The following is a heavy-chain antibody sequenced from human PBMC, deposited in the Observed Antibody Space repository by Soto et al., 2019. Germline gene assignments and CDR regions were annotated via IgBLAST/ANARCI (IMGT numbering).Heavy chain of an antibody. CDR2: TSYDGSNK. J-gene: IGHJ4*02. Sequence: QVQLVESGGGVVQPGTSLRLSCVGSGFTFRSFVIHWVRQAPGKGLEWVALTSYDGSNKYYDDSVKGRFTISRDNSRNTVYLQMDSLRLEDTALCNCARWGTTGGLDVWGQGTVVSVSS. V-gene: IGHV3-30*19. D-gene: IGHD3-16*01. CDR3: ARWGTTGGLDV. CDR1: GFTFRSFV.